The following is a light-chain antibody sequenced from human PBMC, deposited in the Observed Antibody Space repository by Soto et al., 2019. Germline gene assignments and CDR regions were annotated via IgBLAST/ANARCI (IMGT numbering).Light chain of an antibody. J-gene: IGLJ1*01. CDR3: SSYTSSSTLV. CDR1: SSDVGGYNS. CDR2: DVN. Sequence: QSVLTQPASVSGSPGQSIAISCTGTSSDVGGYNSVSWYQHHPGKAPKLMIYDVNYRPSGISDRFSGSKSGNTASLTISGLQAEDESDYYCSSYTSSSTLVFGTGTKLTV. V-gene: IGLV2-14*03.